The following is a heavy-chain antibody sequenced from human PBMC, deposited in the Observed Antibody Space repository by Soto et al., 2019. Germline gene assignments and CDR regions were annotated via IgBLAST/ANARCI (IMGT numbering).Heavy chain of an antibody. Sequence: SETLSLTCTVSGGSVSSGSYYWSCIGQPPGKGLEWIGYIYYSVNNNYNPSLKSRVTISVDTSKNQFSLKLSSVTAADTAVYYCARVYYDILTGYYWGPPPDYYYGMDVWGQGTTVTVSS. CDR3: ARVYYDILTGYYWGPPPDYYYGMDV. CDR2: IYYSVNN. D-gene: IGHD3-9*01. J-gene: IGHJ6*02. CDR1: GGSVSSGSYY. V-gene: IGHV4-61*01.